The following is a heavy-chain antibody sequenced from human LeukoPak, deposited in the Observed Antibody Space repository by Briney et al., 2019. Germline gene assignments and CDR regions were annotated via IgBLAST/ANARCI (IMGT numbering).Heavy chain of an antibody. CDR2: FYHSGIT. V-gene: IGHV4-38-2*02. Sequence: SETLSLTCTVSGYSISSGYFWGWIRQPPGKGLEWIGSFYHSGITYYNPSLKSRVTISVEMSKNQFSLKLSSVTAADTAVYYCARLENYYYYMDVWGKGTTVTISS. CDR1: GYSISSGYF. D-gene: IGHD5-24*01. J-gene: IGHJ6*03. CDR3: ARLENYYYYMDV.